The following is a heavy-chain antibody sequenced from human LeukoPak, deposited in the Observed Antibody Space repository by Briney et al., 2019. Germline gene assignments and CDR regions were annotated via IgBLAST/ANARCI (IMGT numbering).Heavy chain of an antibody. D-gene: IGHD2-2*01. J-gene: IGHJ5*02. Sequence: GGSLRLSCAASGFTFSSYWMSWVRQAPGKGLEWVANIKQDGSEKYYVDSVKGRFTISRDNAKNSLYLQMNSLRAEDTAVYYCARDFQQSTSTSPNWFDPWGQGTLVTVSS. V-gene: IGHV3-7*01. CDR2: IKQDGSEK. CDR1: GFTFSSYW. CDR3: ARDFQQSTSTSPNWFDP.